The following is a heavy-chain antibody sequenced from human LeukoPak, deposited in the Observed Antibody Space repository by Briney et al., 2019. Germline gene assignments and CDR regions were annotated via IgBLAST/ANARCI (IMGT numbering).Heavy chain of an antibody. V-gene: IGHV1-2*02. D-gene: IGHD3-3*01. J-gene: IGHJ5*02. CDR1: GYTFTGYY. Sequence: GASVRVSCKASGYTFTGYYMHWVRQAPGQGLERMGWINPNSGGTNYAQKFQGRVTMTRDTSISTAYMELSRLRSDDTAVYYCARDGTIGNWFDPWGQGTLVTVSS. CDR2: INPNSGGT. CDR3: ARDGTIGNWFDP.